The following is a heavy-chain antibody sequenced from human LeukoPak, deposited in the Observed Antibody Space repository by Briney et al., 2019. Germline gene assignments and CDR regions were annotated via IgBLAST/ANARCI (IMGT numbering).Heavy chain of an antibody. CDR2: INPSGGST. J-gene: IGHJ5*02. D-gene: IGHD6-6*01. CDR1: GGTFSSYA. CDR3: AREGRIAARRVNWFDP. V-gene: IGHV1-46*01. Sequence: VASVKVSCKASGGTFSSYAISWVRRAPGQGLEWMGIINPSGGSTSYAQKFQGRVTMTRDTSTSTVYMELSSLRSEDTAVYYCAREGRIAARRVNWFDPWGQGTLVTVSS.